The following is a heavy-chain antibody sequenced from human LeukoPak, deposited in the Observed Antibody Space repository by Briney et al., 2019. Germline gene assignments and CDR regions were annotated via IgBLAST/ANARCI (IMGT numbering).Heavy chain of an antibody. J-gene: IGHJ4*02. Sequence: GESLKISCKGSGYSFTSYWIGWVRQMPGKGLEWMGIIYPGDSDTRYSPSFQGQVTISADKSISTAYLQWSSLKASDTAMYYCARRGGHCSSTSCFDFDYWGQGTLVTVSS. CDR2: IYPGDSDT. CDR3: ARRGGHCSSTSCFDFDY. V-gene: IGHV5-51*01. CDR1: GYSFTSYW. D-gene: IGHD2-2*01.